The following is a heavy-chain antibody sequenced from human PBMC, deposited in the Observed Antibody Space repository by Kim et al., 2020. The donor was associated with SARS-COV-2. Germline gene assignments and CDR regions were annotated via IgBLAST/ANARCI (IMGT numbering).Heavy chain of an antibody. CDR2: ISSSGSTI. V-gene: IGHV3-48*03. Sequence: GGSLRLSCAASGFTLSSYEMNWVRQAPGKGLEWVSYISSSGSTIYYADSVKGRFTISRDNAKNSLYLQMNSLRAEDTAVYYCARRYHSSGWYQDDYWGQGTLVTVSS. CDR1: GFTLSSYE. J-gene: IGHJ4*02. D-gene: IGHD6-19*01. CDR3: ARRYHSSGWYQDDY.